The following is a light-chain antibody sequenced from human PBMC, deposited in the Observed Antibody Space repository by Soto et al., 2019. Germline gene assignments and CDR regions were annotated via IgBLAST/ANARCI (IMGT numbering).Light chain of an antibody. J-gene: IGKJ1*01. CDR2: GAS. CDR1: QTLRGKY. Sequence: EIVLTQSPGTLSLSPGERATLSCRASQTLRGKYIAWYQQRPGQSPRLLIYGASTRTSGISDSFSGSASGTDFTLSISRLEPEDSAVFYCQHYGSPPGTFGQGTKVEVK. CDR3: QHYGSPPGT. V-gene: IGKV3-20*01.